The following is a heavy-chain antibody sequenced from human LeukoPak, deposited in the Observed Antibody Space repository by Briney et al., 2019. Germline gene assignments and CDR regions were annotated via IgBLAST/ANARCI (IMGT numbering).Heavy chain of an antibody. D-gene: IGHD2-15*01. CDR1: GGTFSSYA. V-gene: IGHV1-69*13. Sequence: SVKVSCKASGGTFSSYAISWVRHAPGQGLEWMGGIIPIFGTANYAQKFQGRVTITADESTSTAYMELSSLRSEETAVYYCAGGGQYCSGGSCLDYWGQGTLVTVSS. CDR2: IIPIFGTA. J-gene: IGHJ4*02. CDR3: AGGGQYCSGGSCLDY.